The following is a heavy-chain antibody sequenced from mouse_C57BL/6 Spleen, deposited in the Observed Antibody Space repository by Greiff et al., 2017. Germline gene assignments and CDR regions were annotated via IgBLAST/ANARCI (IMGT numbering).Heavy chain of an antibody. Sequence: QVQLQQSGAELVRPGASVKLSCKASGYTFTDYYITWVKQRPGQGLEWIARIYPGSGNTYYNEKFKGKATLTAEKSSSTAYMQLSSLTSEDSAVSFCARLGWDYYFDDWGQGTTLTVSS. V-gene: IGHV1-76*01. CDR2: IYPGSGNT. CDR1: GYTFTDYY. D-gene: IGHD4-1*01. J-gene: IGHJ2*01. CDR3: ARLGWDYYFDD.